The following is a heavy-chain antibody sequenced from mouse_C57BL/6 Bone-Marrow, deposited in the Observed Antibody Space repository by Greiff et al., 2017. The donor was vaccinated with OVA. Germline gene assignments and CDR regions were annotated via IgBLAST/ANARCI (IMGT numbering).Heavy chain of an antibody. CDR1: GFTFSSYA. CDR3: ARETVVARGGFAY. D-gene: IGHD1-1*01. V-gene: IGHV5-4*01. J-gene: IGHJ3*01. CDR2: ISDGGSYT. Sequence: EVKLVESGGGLVKPGGSLKLSCAASGFTFSSYAMSWVRQTPEKRLEWVATISDGGSYTYYPDNVKGRFTISRDNAKNNLYLQMSHLKSEATAMYYCARETVVARGGFAYWGQGTLVTVSA.